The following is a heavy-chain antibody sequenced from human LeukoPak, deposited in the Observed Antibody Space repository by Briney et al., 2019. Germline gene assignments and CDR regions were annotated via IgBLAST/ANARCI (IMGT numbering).Heavy chain of an antibody. CDR3: ATTPYSSGYYLNDY. D-gene: IGHD3-22*01. Sequence: GGSLRLSCAASGFTFSSYAMSWVRQAPGKGLEWVSAISGSGGSTYYADSVKGRFTISRDNSKNTLYPQMNSPRAEDTAVYYCATTPYSSGYYLNDYWGQGTLVTVSS. CDR1: GFTFSSYA. CDR2: ISGSGGST. J-gene: IGHJ4*02. V-gene: IGHV3-23*01.